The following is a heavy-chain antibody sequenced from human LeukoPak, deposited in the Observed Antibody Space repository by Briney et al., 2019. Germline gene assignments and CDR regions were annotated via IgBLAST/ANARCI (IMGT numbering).Heavy chain of an antibody. J-gene: IGHJ4*02. Sequence: PSETLSLTCTVSGGSISSSTYYWGWIRQPPGKGLEWIGSIYYSGTTYYNPSLKSRVTISVDTSKNQFSLKLNSVTAADTAVFYCAANSADYNTLGSSYKVWGQGTLVTVSS. CDR2: IYYSGTT. D-gene: IGHD3-10*01. V-gene: IGHV4-39*01. CDR3: AANSADYNTLGSSYKV. CDR1: GGSISSSTYY.